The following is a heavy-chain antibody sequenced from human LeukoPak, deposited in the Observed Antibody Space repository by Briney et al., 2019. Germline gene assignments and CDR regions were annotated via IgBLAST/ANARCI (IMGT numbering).Heavy chain of an antibody. Sequence: SQTLSLTCDISGDTISSNSAAWNWIRHSPSRGLEWLGRTYYRSKWYYDYAVSVTSRITISPDTSKNQFSLQLNSVTADDTAAYYCARGFALDFWGQGTMVTVSS. CDR3: ARGFALDF. J-gene: IGHJ3*01. CDR2: TYYRSKWYY. V-gene: IGHV6-1*01. CDR1: GDTISSNSAA.